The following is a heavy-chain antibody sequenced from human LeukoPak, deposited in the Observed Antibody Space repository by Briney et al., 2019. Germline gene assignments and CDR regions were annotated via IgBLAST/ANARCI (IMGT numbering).Heavy chain of an antibody. CDR3: ARGDSLGVAAAGPYY. CDR1: GYTFTSYD. CDR2: MNPNSGNT. Sequence: ASVEVSCKASGYTFTSYDINWVRQATGQGLEWMGWMNPNSGNTGYAQKFQGRVTMTRNTSISTAYMELSSLRSEDTAVYYCARGDSLGVAAAGPYYWGQGTLVTVSS. J-gene: IGHJ4*02. D-gene: IGHD6-13*01. V-gene: IGHV1-8*01.